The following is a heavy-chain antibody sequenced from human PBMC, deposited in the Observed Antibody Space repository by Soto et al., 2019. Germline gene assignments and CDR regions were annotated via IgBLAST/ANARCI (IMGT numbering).Heavy chain of an antibody. CDR1: GYTFTGYY. Sequence: ASVKVSCKASGYTFTGYYMHWVRQAPGQGLEWMGWINPNSGGTNYAQKFQGWVTMTRDTSISTAYMELSRLRSDDTAVYYCARERFGYSYGYFDYWGQGTLVTVSS. V-gene: IGHV1-2*04. J-gene: IGHJ4*02. CDR3: ARERFGYSYGYFDY. CDR2: INPNSGGT. D-gene: IGHD5-18*01.